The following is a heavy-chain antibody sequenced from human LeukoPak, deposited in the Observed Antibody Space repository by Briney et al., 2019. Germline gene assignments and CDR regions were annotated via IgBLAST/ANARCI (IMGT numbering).Heavy chain of an antibody. Sequence: GGSLRLSCAASGFTVSSNYMSWVRQAPGKGLGWVSVIYSGGSTYYADSVKGRFTISRDNSKNTLYLQMNSLRAEDTAVYYCARDLLWFGELYVDYWGQGTLVTVSS. D-gene: IGHD3-10*01. J-gene: IGHJ4*02. V-gene: IGHV3-66*01. CDR3: ARDLLWFGELYVDY. CDR1: GFTVSSNY. CDR2: IYSGGST.